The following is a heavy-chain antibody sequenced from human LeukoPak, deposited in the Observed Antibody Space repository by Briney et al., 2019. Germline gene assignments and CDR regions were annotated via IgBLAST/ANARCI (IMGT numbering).Heavy chain of an antibody. J-gene: IGHJ4*02. D-gene: IGHD5-12*01. Sequence: GGSLRLSCAASGFSFNNYAMGWVRQAPGKGLEWVSIIIASSGSTFYADSVKGRFTISTDNSKNTLYLQMNSLRVGDTAVYYCVKGGYDFVEVAYFDFWGQGTLVTVSS. CDR3: VKGGYDFVEVAYFDF. CDR2: IIASSGST. CDR1: GFSFNNYA. V-gene: IGHV3-23*01.